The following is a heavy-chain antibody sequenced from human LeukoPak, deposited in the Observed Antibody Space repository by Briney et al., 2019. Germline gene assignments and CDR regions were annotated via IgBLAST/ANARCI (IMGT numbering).Heavy chain of an antibody. V-gene: IGHV4-34*01. CDR2: INHSGST. D-gene: IGHD3-22*01. J-gene: IGHJ4*02. CDR1: GGSFSGYY. Sequence: SETLSLTCAVYGGSFSGYYWSWIRQPPGKGLEWIGEINHSGSTNYNPSLKSRVTISVDTSKNQFSLKLSSVTAADTAVYYCARKRAMIVVPHYFDYWGQGTLVTVSS. CDR3: ARKRAMIVVPHYFDY.